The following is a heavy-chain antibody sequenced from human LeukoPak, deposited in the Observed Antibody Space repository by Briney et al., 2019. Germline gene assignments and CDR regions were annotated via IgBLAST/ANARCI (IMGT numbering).Heavy chain of an antibody. J-gene: IGHJ4*02. V-gene: IGHV1-69*01. CDR2: IIPIFGTA. Sequence: GSSVTVSFKASGGTFSSYAISWVRQAPGQGLEWMGGIIPIFGTANYAQKFQGRVTITADESTSTAYMELSSLRSEDTAVYYCARDNRGYSYGYFYFDYWGQGTLVTVSS. CDR3: ARDNRGYSYGYFYFDY. D-gene: IGHD5-18*01. CDR1: GGTFSSYA.